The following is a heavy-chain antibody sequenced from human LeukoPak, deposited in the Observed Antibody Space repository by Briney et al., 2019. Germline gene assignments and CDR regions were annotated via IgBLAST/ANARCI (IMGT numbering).Heavy chain of an antibody. J-gene: IGHJ4*02. V-gene: IGHV3-23*01. CDR2: ISGSGGNT. CDR3: ARVRYFDWLGHFDY. D-gene: IGHD3-9*01. Sequence: GGSLRLSCAASGFTFSSYAMRWVRQAPGKGLEWVSAISGSGGNTYYADSVKGRFTISRDNAKKSQYLQMNRLRDEDAAVYYCARVRYFDWLGHFDYWGQGTLVTVSS. CDR1: GFTFSSYA.